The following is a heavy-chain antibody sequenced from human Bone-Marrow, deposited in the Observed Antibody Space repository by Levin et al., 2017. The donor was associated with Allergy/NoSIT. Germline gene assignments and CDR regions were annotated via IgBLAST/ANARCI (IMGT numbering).Heavy chain of an antibody. CDR2: INAGNGNT. CDR3: ARDLAEVGGGFDH. V-gene: IGHV1-3*01. Sequence: GESLKISCKASGYTFTSYAMHWVRQAPGQRLEWMGWINAGNGNTKYSQKFQARVTITRDTSASTAYMELSSLRFEDTAVYYCARDLAEVGGGFDHWGQGTLVTVS. J-gene: IGHJ4*02. D-gene: IGHD2-21*01. CDR1: GYTFTSYA.